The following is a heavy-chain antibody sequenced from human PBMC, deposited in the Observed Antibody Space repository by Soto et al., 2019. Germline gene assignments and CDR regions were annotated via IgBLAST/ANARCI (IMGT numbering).Heavy chain of an antibody. CDR1: GGSFSGYS. CDR3: ARGLFSETHYSGGWYFFDY. D-gene: IGHD1-26*01. Sequence: QVQLQQWGAGLLKPSETLSLTCAVYGGSFSGYSWTWIRQSPGKGLEWIGQINDGGSANYNPSLKSRVIISVDTSNNEFFLELSSVTAADTAVYYCARGLFSETHYSGGWYFFDYWGQGTLVTVSS. CDR2: INDGGSA. V-gene: IGHV4-34*01. J-gene: IGHJ4*02.